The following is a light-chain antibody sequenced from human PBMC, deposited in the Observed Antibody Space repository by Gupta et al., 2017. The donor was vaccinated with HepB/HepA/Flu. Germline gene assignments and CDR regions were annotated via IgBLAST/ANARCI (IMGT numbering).Light chain of an antibody. Sequence: MTQSPSTLSASVGDRVTITCRASQSISTWLAWYQQKPGKAPKVLIYKASSLESGVPSRFSGIGSGTEFTLTITSLQPDDFATYYCQQYNSYKTFGQGTKVEIK. CDR3: QQYNSYKT. V-gene: IGKV1-5*03. CDR2: KAS. CDR1: QSISTW. J-gene: IGKJ1*01.